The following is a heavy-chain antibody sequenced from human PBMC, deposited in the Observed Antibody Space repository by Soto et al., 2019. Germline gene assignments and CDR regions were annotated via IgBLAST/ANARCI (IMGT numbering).Heavy chain of an antibody. CDR2: IYYSGST. J-gene: IGHJ4*02. V-gene: IGHV4-30-4*01. Sequence: QVQLQESGPGLVKPSQTLSLTCTVSGGSISSGDYYRSWIRQPPGKGLEWIGYIYYSGSTYYNPSLKSRVTISVDTSKNQFSLKLSSVTAADTAVYYCARAKGYYDSSGYYGFYDYWGQGTLVTVSS. CDR1: GGSISSGDYY. CDR3: ARAKGYYDSSGYYGFYDY. D-gene: IGHD3-22*01.